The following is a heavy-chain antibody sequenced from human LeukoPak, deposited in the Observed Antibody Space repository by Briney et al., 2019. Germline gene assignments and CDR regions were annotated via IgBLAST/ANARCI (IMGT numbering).Heavy chain of an antibody. D-gene: IGHD1-1*01. CDR3: ARDLRLGNWFHP. CDR2: IYYSGST. J-gene: IGHJ5*02. CDR1: GVSISSYD. V-gene: IGHV4-59*01. Sequence: SETLSLTCTVSGVSISSYDWSWIRQPPGKGLEWIGYIYYSGSTNYNPSLKSRVTISVDTSKNQCCLRLSSVTAADTAVYYCARDLRLGNWFHPWGQGTLVTVSS.